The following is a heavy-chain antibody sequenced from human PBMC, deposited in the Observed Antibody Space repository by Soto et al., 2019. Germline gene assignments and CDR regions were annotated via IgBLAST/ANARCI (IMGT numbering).Heavy chain of an antibody. D-gene: IGHD3-10*01. Sequence: ASVKVACKASGGTFSSYAISWVRQAPGQGLEWMGGIIPIFGTANYAQKFQGRVTITADESTSTAYMELSSLRSEDTAVYYCARDYCSGSYYKVYVMDVWGQGTTVTVYS. CDR2: IIPIFGTA. J-gene: IGHJ6*02. CDR3: ARDYCSGSYYKVYVMDV. CDR1: GGTFSSYA. V-gene: IGHV1-69*13.